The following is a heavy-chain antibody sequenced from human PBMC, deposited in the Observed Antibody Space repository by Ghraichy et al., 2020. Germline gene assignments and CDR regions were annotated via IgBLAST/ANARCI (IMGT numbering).Heavy chain of an antibody. J-gene: IGHJ4*02. CDR1: GFDFSDYA. CDR3: ARVPPGSTALYCDY. D-gene: IGHD5/OR15-5a*01. V-gene: IGHV3-11*01. Sequence: GGSLRLSCEASGFDFSDYAMAWIRQTPERGLEWVSNISDSGSDTHYAASVKGRFIVSRDNTKKSLHLQMNSLRGEDTAVYYCARVPPGSTALYCDYWGQGTLVTVSS. CDR2: ISDSGSDT.